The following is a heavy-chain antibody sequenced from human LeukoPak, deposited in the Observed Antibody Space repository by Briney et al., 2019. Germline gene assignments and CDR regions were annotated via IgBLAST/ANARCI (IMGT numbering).Heavy chain of an antibody. D-gene: IGHD5-12*01. Sequence: GGSLRLSCAASGFTFSNYNMNWVRQAPGKGLEGVSYISSDSATKYYADSVKGRFTISRDNAKDSLYLQMNSLRAEETAVYYCARGDSGSKDWGQGTLVTVSS. V-gene: IGHV3-48*01. CDR3: ARGDSGSKD. CDR1: GFTFSNYN. CDR2: ISSDSATK. J-gene: IGHJ4*02.